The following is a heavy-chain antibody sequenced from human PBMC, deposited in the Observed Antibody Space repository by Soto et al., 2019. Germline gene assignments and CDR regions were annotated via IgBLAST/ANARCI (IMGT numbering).Heavy chain of an antibody. D-gene: IGHD3-9*01. CDR1: GYTFTDYY. Sequence: VASVKVSCKAFGYTFTDYYIHWVRQAPGQGLEWMGWINPNSGGTNYGQKFQGWVTMTRDTSIRTAYLELSRLTSDDTAVYYCAKGNPGTGHSPSWFDPWGQGALVTVSS. CDR3: AKGNPGTGHSPSWFDP. J-gene: IGHJ5*02. V-gene: IGHV1-2*04. CDR2: INPNSGGT.